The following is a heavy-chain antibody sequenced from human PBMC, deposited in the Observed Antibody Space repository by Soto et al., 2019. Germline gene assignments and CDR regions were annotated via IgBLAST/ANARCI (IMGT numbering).Heavy chain of an antibody. CDR2: IYPGDSDT. CDR1: GYSFTSYW. V-gene: IGHV5-51*01. D-gene: IGHD2-21*02. CDR3: ARGGIVVVTAIPNWFDP. Sequence: GESLKISCKGSGYSFTSYWIGWVRQMPGKGLEWMGIIYPGDSDTRYSPSFQGQVTISADKSISTAYLQWSSLKASDTAMYYCARGGIVVVTAIPNWFDPWGQGTLVTVSS. J-gene: IGHJ5*02.